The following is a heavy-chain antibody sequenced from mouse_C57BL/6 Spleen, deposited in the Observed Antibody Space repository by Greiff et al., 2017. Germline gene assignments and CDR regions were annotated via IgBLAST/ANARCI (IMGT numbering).Heavy chain of an antibody. Sequence: VQLQQPGAELVMPGASVKLSCKASGYTFTSYWMHWVKQRPGQGLEWIGEIDPSASYTNYNQKFKGKSTLTVDKSSSTAYMQLSSLTSEDSAVYYCARGDYGSSFWYFDVWGTGTTVTVSS. CDR1: GYTFTSYW. J-gene: IGHJ1*03. V-gene: IGHV1-69*01. CDR3: ARGDYGSSFWYFDV. D-gene: IGHD1-1*01. CDR2: IDPSASYT.